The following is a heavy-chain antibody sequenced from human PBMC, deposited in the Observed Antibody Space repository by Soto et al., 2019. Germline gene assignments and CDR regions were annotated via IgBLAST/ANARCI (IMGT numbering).Heavy chain of an antibody. J-gene: IGHJ4*02. D-gene: IGHD5-18*01. CDR3: ARVPQQLWPYYFDY. CDR1: GGTFSSYA. CDR2: IIPIFGTA. V-gene: IGHV1-69*05. Sequence: SVKVSCKASGGTFSSYAISWVRQAPGQGLEWMGGIIPIFGTANYAQKFQGRFTISRDNSKNTLYLQMNSLRAEDTAVYYCARVPQQLWPYYFDYWGQGTLVTVSS.